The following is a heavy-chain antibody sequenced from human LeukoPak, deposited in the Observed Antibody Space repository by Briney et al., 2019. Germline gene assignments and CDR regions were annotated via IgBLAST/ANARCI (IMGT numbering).Heavy chain of an antibody. D-gene: IGHD6-19*01. CDR1: GFTFSSYA. CDR2: IFGSGGST. Sequence: GGSLRLSCAASGFTFSSYALYWVRQAPGKGLEWVSGIFGSGGSTHYADSVKGRFTISRDNSKNTVYLQMNSLRAENTAVYYWAKTTTGYSSGRFPGWPVDYWGQGTLVTVSS. V-gene: IGHV3-23*01. CDR3: AKTTTGYSSGRFPGWPVDY. J-gene: IGHJ4*02.